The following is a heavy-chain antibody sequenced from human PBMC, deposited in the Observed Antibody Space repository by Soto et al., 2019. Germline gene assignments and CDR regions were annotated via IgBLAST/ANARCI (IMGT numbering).Heavy chain of an antibody. Sequence: QVQLQESGPGLVKPSETLSLTCTVSGGSISSYYWSWIRQPPGKGLEWMGYIYYSGITNYNPSLKSRGTISVDTSKNQFSLKLSSVTAADTAVYYCARYKSSYCYGMDVWGQGTTVTVSS. CDR2: IYYSGIT. D-gene: IGHD1-20*01. CDR3: ARYKSSYCYGMDV. J-gene: IGHJ6*02. CDR1: GGSISSYY. V-gene: IGHV4-59*01.